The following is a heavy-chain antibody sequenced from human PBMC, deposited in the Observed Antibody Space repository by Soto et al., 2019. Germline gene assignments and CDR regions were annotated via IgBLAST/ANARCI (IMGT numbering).Heavy chain of an antibody. D-gene: IGHD3-22*01. Sequence: PSETLSLTCSVSGDSISTYHWSWIRQPPGKGLEWIGYIHYSGKTDYNSSLKSRVTISVDTSKNQFSLNLSSVPAADSAVYYCARHAADSSSGYPKYYFEYWGQVDLVTVSS. V-gene: IGHV4-59*08. CDR3: ARHAADSSSGYPKYYFEY. J-gene: IGHJ4*02. CDR1: GDSISTYH. CDR2: IHYSGKT.